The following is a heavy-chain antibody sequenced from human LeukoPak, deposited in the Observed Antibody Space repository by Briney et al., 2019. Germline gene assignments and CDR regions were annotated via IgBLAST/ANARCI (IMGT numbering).Heavy chain of an antibody. V-gene: IGHV4-38-2*01. D-gene: IGHD4-17*01. CDR1: GYSISSGYH. CDR3: ARVKSTTSYFDY. CDR2: IYHSGST. J-gene: IGHJ4*02. Sequence: PSETLSLTCAVSGYSISSGYHWGWIRQPPGKGLEWIGSIYHSGSTYYNPSLKSRVTISVDTSKNQFSLKLSSVTAADTAVYYCARVKSTTSYFDYWGQGTLVIVSS.